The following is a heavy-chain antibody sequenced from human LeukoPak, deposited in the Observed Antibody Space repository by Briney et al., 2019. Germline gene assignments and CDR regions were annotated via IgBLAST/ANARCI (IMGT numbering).Heavy chain of an antibody. CDR2: ISWNSGSI. Sequence: PGRSLRLSCAASGFTFDDYAMHWVRQAPGKGLEWVSGISWNSGSIGYADSVKDRFTISRDNAKNSLYLQMNSLRAEDRALYYCAKVSSSSALGYFDYWGQGTRVTVSS. V-gene: IGHV3-9*01. CDR3: AKVSSSSALGYFDY. J-gene: IGHJ4*02. D-gene: IGHD6-6*01. CDR1: GFTFDDYA.